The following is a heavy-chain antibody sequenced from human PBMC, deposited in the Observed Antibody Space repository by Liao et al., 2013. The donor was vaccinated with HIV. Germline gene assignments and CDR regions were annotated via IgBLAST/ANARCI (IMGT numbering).Heavy chain of an antibody. CDR3: ARDQSDSGGFYSYHDAFDI. J-gene: IGHJ3*02. Sequence: QLQLQESGPGLVKPSETLSLTCTVSGGSISSSSYYWGWIRQPPGKGLEWIGSIYYSGSTYYNPSLKSRVTISVDTSKIQFSLKLSSVTAADTAVYYCARDQSDSGGFYSYHDAFDIWAKGQWSPSLQ. V-gene: IGHV4-39*07. CDR2: IYYSGST. D-gene: IGHD3-22*01. CDR1: GGSISSSSYY.